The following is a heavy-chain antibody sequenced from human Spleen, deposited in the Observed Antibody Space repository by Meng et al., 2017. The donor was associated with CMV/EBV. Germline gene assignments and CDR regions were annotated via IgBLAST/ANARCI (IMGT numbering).Heavy chain of an antibody. D-gene: IGHD2-2*02. J-gene: IGHJ4*02. CDR3: ARKGYCISTSCYNDY. CDR1: GGSISSSNW. Sequence: SETLSLTCAVSGGSISSSNWWSWVRQPPGKGLEWIGEIHHSGSTYYNPSLKSRVTISVDKSKSQFSLKLNSVTAADTAVYYCARKGYCISTSCYNDYWGQGTLVTVSS. CDR2: IHHSGST. V-gene: IGHV4-4*02.